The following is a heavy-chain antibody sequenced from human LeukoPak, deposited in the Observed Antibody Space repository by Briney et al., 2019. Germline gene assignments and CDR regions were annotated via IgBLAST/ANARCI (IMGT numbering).Heavy chain of an antibody. D-gene: IGHD2-15*01. J-gene: IGHJ3*02. CDR2: IYPSDSDT. CDR1: GYSFATYW. Sequence: GESLKISCKGSGYSFATYWIGWVRQMPGQGLEWMGIIYPSDSDTKYSPSFEGPVSSSVDTSTNAAYLQWGSLKDADAAAYFCARQRYCSGGTCFSWYDVFDIWGQGTVVTVSS. CDR3: ARQRYCSGGTCFSWYDVFDI. V-gene: IGHV5-51*01.